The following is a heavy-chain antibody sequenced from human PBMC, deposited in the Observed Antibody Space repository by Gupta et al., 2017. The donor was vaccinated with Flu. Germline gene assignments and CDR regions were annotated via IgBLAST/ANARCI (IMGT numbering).Heavy chain of an antibody. Sequence: QVQLQESGPGLVKPSQTLSLTCTVSGGSISSGSYYWSWIRPPAGKGLEWIGRIYTSGSTNYNPSLKSRVTISVDTSKNQFSLKLSSVTAADTAVYYCARNADYYDSSGEWGYGMDVWGQGTTVTVSS. J-gene: IGHJ6*02. CDR2: IYTSGST. V-gene: IGHV4-61*02. CDR3: ARNADYYDSSGEWGYGMDV. D-gene: IGHD3-22*01. CDR1: GGSISSGSYY.